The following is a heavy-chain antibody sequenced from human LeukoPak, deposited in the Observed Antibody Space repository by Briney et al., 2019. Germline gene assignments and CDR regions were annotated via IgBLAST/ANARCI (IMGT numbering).Heavy chain of an antibody. Sequence: PSETLSLTCTVSGGSISSSSVYWGWVRQPPGKGLERIATISYSGSTTSHNPSLKSRVTISVDTSKNQFSLKLNSVTAADTAVYYCVRRTSGSYSDPWGQGTLVTVSS. D-gene: IGHD1-26*01. J-gene: IGHJ5*02. CDR1: GGSISSSSVY. CDR2: ISYSGSTT. V-gene: IGHV4-39*01. CDR3: VRRTSGSYSDP.